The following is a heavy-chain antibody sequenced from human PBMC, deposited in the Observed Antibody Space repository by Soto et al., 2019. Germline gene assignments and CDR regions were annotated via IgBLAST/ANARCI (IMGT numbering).Heavy chain of an antibody. CDR3: ARSVEGHFDY. D-gene: IGHD6-19*01. CDR2: ITSDTKTI. CDR1: GFTFSVYS. V-gene: IGHV3-48*02. J-gene: IGHJ4*02. Sequence: VQRGGSLRLSCVASGFTFSVYSMNWVRQAPGKGLEWFSYITSDTKTIKYADSVKGRFTISRDNAKNSVYLQMNSLRDEDTAVYYCARSVEGHFDYWGQGTVVTVSS.